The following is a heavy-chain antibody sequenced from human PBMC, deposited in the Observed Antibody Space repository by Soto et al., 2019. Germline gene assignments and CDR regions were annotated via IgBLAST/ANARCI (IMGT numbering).Heavy chain of an antibody. V-gene: IGHV1-18*01. CDR2: ISAHNGNT. J-gene: IGHJ4*02. Sequence: QVHLVQSGAEVKKPGASVKVSCKGSGYGFTTYGITWVRQAPGQGLEWMAWISAHNGNTNYAQKLQGRVTVTRDTSTGTAYMELGRLRSDGRAVYYCARGRYGDYWGQGALVTVSS. CDR1: GYGFTTYG. CDR3: ARGRYGDY. D-gene: IGHD1-1*01.